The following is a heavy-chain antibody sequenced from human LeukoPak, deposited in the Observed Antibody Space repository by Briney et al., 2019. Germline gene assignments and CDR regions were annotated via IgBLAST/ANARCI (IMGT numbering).Heavy chain of an antibody. J-gene: IGHJ4*02. V-gene: IGHV4-59*01. CDR1: GGSISSYY. CDR2: IYDSGST. Sequence: SEALSLTCTVSGGSISSYYWSWIRQPPGKGLEWIGYIYDSGSTNYNPSLKSRVTISVDTSKNQFSLKLSSVTAADTAVYYCARQGESSLASPFDYWGQGTLVTVSS. D-gene: IGHD3-10*01. CDR3: ARQGESSLASPFDY.